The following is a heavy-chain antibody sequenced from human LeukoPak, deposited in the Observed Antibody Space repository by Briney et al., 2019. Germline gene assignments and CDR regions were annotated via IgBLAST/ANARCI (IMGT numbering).Heavy chain of an antibody. D-gene: IGHD3-10*01. CDR1: GGSISSSSYY. J-gene: IGHJ4*02. Sequence: SETLSLTCTVSGGSISSSSYYWGWIRQPPGKGLEWIGSIYYSGSTYYNPSLKSRVTISVDTSKNQFSLKLSSVTAADTAVYYCARTITMVRGVIIPSHFDYWGQGTLVTVSS. CDR2: IYYSGST. CDR3: ARTITMVRGVIIPSHFDY. V-gene: IGHV4-39*07.